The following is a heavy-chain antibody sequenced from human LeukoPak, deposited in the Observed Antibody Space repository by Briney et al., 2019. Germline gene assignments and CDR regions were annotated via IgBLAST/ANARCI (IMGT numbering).Heavy chain of an antibody. CDR1: GYTFTSYG. CDR3: ARGDRDGYTFDY. V-gene: IGHV1-18*01. D-gene: IGHD5-24*01. J-gene: IGHJ4*02. Sequence: ASVKVSCKASGYTFTSYGISWVRQAPGQGLEWMGWISVYNGNTNYAQKLQGRVTMATDTSTSTAYMELRSLRSDDTAVYYCARGDRDGYTFDYWGQGTLVTVSS. CDR2: ISVYNGNT.